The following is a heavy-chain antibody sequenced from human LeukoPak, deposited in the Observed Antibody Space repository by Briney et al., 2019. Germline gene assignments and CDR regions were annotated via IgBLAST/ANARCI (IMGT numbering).Heavy chain of an antibody. CDR1: GFTFSSYG. CDR3: ARVPTTGYSNYFDY. J-gene: IGHJ4*02. D-gene: IGHD3-9*01. Sequence: GGSLRLSCAASGFTFSSYGMHWVRQAPGKGLEWVAFIRYDGSNKYYADSVKGRFTISRDNSKNTLYLQMNSLRAEDAAVYYCARVPTTGYSNYFDYWGQGTLVTVSS. CDR2: IRYDGSNK. V-gene: IGHV3-30*02.